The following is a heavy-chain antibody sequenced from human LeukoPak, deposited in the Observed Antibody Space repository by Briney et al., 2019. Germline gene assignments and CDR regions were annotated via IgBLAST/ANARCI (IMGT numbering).Heavy chain of an antibody. CDR1: GFIFSSDY. J-gene: IGHJ6*02. D-gene: IGHD3-10*01. CDR3: ARSFYYGSGSHGMDV. Sequence: PGGSLRLSCAASGFIFSSDYMHWVRQVPGKGLVWVSRINSDGSGRDYADSVKGRFTISRDNAKNTLYLQMNSLRAEETAVYYCARSFYYGSGSHGMDVWGQGTMVIVSS. V-gene: IGHV3-74*01. CDR2: INSDGSGR.